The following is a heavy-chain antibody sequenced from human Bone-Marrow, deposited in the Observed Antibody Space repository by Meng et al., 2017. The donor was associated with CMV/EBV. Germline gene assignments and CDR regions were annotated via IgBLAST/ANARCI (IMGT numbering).Heavy chain of an antibody. CDR2: IGHKGDST. V-gene: IGHV3-23*01. D-gene: IGHD2-15*01. CDR1: GFTFINYA. Sequence: GESLKIPCVASGFTFINYAMSWVRQAPGRGLEWVSAIGHKGDSTYYADSVKGRFTISRDNSKNTLDLQKNSLRAEDTAVYYCTKHRGRLAATGRDFEYWGQGAQVTVPS. J-gene: IGHJ4*02. CDR3: TKHRGRLAATGRDFEY.